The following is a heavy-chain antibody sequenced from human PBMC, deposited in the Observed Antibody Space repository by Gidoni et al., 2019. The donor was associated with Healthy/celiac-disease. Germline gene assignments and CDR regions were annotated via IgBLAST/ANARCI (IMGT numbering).Heavy chain of an antibody. V-gene: IGHV4-34*01. CDR2: INHSGST. CDR1: GGSFGGYY. J-gene: IGHJ4*02. Sequence: QVQLPQGGAGLLKPAETLSPHCAGSGGSFGGYYWSWIRQPPGKGLEWIGEINHSGSTNYNPSLKSRVTISVDTSKNQFSLKLTSVTAADTAVYYCARSGTWMGSYYPLLFDYWGQGTLVTVSS. D-gene: IGHD3-10*01. CDR3: ARSGTWMGSYYPLLFDY.